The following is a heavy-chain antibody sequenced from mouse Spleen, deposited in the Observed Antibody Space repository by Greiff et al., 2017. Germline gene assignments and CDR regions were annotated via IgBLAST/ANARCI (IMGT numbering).Heavy chain of an antibody. Sequence: EVHLVESGGGLVKPGGSLKLSCAASGFTFSSYTMSWVRQTPAKRLEWVATISSGGGNTYYPDSVKGRFTISRDNARNTLYLQMSSLRSEDTAMYYCARQTGTDWYFDVWGAGTTVTVSS. J-gene: IGHJ1*01. V-gene: IGHV5-9*04. D-gene: IGHD4-1*01. CDR1: GFTFSSYT. CDR2: ISSGGGNT. CDR3: ARQTGTDWYFDV.